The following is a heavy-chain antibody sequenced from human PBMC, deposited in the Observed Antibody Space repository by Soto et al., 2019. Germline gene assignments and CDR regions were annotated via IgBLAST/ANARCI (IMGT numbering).Heavy chain of an antibody. J-gene: IGHJ4*02. V-gene: IGHV1-46*04. Sequence: QVQLVQSGTEVQKPGASVKVSCKASGYTFLDFYIHWVRQAPGQGLEWMGFINPSGGGTTYAQQLQGRLTMTGDTSTSTGYMELINLRSEDTAIYYCARDTPFSAGYWGQGTLVT. CDR2: INPSGGGT. D-gene: IGHD3-3*02. CDR3: ARDTPFSAGY. CDR1: GYTFLDFY.